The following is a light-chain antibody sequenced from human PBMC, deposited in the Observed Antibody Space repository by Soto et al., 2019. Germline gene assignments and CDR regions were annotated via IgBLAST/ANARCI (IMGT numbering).Light chain of an antibody. V-gene: IGKV1-39*01. CDR2: AAS. CDR1: QSITSY. CDR3: QQSYSTLGLT. J-gene: IGKJ4*01. Sequence: DIQMTQSPSSLSASVGDRVTITCRASQSITSYLNWYQQKPGKAPKLQIYAASSLQSGVPSRFSGSGSGTDFTLTISSLQPEDFATYCQQSYSTLGLTFGGGTKVEIK.